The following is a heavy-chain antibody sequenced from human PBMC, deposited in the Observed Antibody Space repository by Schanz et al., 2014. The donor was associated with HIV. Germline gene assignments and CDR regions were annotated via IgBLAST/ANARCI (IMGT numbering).Heavy chain of an antibody. D-gene: IGHD6-19*01. V-gene: IGHV1-69*01. CDR2: FNVMVRKI. J-gene: IGHJ6*02. Sequence: QVQLVQSGAEVKKTGSSVKVSCKASGGTFRSNAITWVRQAPGQGLEWIGHFNVMVRKINSAQKFQGRVAMTADPSTNTAYMEMRGLRFEDTAVYYCASGRRSGIGWRMDVWGQGTTVTVSS. CDR3: ASGRRSGIGWRMDV. CDR1: GGTFRSNA.